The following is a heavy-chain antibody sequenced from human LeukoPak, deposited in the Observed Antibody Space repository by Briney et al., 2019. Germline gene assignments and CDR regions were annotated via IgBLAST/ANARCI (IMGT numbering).Heavy chain of an antibody. Sequence: GGSLRLSCAASGFTFGSYSMNWVRQAPGKGLEWVSSISSSSSYIYYADSVKGRFTISRDNAKDSLYLQMNSLRAEDTAVYYCVPITYYYDSSGYLGYWGQGTLVTVSS. V-gene: IGHV3-21*01. CDR2: ISSSSSYI. D-gene: IGHD3-22*01. J-gene: IGHJ4*02. CDR1: GFTFGSYS. CDR3: VPITYYYDSSGYLGY.